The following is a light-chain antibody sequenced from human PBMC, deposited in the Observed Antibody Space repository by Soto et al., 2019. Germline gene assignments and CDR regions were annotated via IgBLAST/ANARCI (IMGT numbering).Light chain of an antibody. V-gene: IGLV2-14*03. CDR2: DVD. CDR3: CSYSGSSTIVV. Sequence: QYALTQPASVSGSPGQSITISCTGTSSDVGGYNFVSWYQQHPGKAPRLMIFDVDNRPSGVSTRFSGSKSGNTASLTISGLQAEDEADYYCCSYSGSSTIVVFGGGTQLTVL. J-gene: IGLJ2*01. CDR1: SSDVGGYNF.